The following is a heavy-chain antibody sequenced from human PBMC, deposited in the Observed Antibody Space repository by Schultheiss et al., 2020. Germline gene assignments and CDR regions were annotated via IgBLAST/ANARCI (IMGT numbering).Heavy chain of an antibody. D-gene: IGHD3-22*01. V-gene: IGHV3-48*02. Sequence: GGSLRLSCAASGFTFSSYSMNWVRQAPGKGLEWVSYISSSSSTIYYADSVMGRFTISRDNAKNSLYLQMNSLRDEDTAVYYCASHTYYYDSSGYYPDAFDIWGQGTMVTVSS. CDR2: ISSSSSTI. CDR3: ASHTYYYDSSGYYPDAFDI. CDR1: GFTFSSYS. J-gene: IGHJ3*02.